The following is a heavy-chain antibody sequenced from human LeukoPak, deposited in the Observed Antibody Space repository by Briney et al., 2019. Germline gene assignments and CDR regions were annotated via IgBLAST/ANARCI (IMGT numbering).Heavy chain of an antibody. CDR1: GFTFSSYW. V-gene: IGHV3-7*01. J-gene: IGHJ4*02. CDR3: ASRLTDSSGYYPSYYFDY. Sequence: PGGSLRLSCAASGFTFSSYWMSWVRQAPGKGLEWVANIKQDGSEEYYVDSVKGRFTISRDNAKNSLYLQMNSLRAEDTAVYYCASRLTDSSGYYPSYYFDYRGQGTLVTVSS. D-gene: IGHD3-22*01. CDR2: IKQDGSEE.